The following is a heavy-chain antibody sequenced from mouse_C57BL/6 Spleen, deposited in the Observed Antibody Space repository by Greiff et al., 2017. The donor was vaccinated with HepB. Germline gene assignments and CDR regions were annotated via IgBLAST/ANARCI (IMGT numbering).Heavy chain of an antibody. V-gene: IGHV14-2*01. Sequence: EVKLVESGAELVKPGASVKLSCTASGFNIKDYYLHWVKQRTEQGLEWIGRIDPEDGETKYAPKFQGKATITADTSANTAYLQLSSLTSEDTAVYYCARENYDYEGFAYWGQGPLVTVSA. D-gene: IGHD2-4*01. J-gene: IGHJ3*01. CDR2: IDPEDGET. CDR1: GFNIKDYY. CDR3: ARENYDYEGFAY.